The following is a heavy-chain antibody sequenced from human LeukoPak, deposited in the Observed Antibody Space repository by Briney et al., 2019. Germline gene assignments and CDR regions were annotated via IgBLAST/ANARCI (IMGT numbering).Heavy chain of an antibody. J-gene: IGHJ4*02. Sequence: GGSLRLSCAASGFTFSSNSMNWVRQAPGKGLEWVSYISSSSGTIYYADSVKGRFTISRDNAKNSLYLQMNSLRAEDTAVYYCPLELGEGSDYWGQGTLVTVSS. CDR2: ISSSSGTI. V-gene: IGHV3-48*01. D-gene: IGHD1-7*01. CDR1: GFTFSSNS. CDR3: PLELGEGSDY.